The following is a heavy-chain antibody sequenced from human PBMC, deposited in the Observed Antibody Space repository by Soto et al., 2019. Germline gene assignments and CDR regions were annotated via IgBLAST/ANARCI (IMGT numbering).Heavy chain of an antibody. Sequence: GGSLRLSCAASGFTFSSYSMNWVRQAPGKGLEWVSSISSSSSYIYYADSVKVRFTISMDNAKNSLYLQMNSLRAEDTAVYYCALRYLFAYGMDXWGQGTTVTGS. V-gene: IGHV3-21*01. CDR2: ISSSSSYI. CDR1: GFTFSSYS. CDR3: ALRYLFAYGMDX. D-gene: IGHD2-2*02. J-gene: IGHJ6*02.